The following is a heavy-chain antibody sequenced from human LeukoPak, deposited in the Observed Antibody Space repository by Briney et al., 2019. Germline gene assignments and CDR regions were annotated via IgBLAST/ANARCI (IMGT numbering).Heavy chain of an antibody. CDR1: GGPFSGYY. CDR3: AREPYAFDI. CDR2: INHSGST. V-gene: IGHV4-34*01. Sequence: SETLSLTCAVYGGPFSGYYWSWIRQPPGKGLEWIGEINHSGSTNYNPSLKSRVTISVDTSKNQFSLKLSSVTAADTAVYYCAREPYAFDIWGQGTMVSVSS. J-gene: IGHJ3*02.